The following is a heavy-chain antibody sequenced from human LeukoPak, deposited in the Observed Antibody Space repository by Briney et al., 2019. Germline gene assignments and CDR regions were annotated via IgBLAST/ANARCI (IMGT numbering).Heavy chain of an antibody. CDR2: INHSGST. J-gene: IGHJ6*02. CDR3: ARGLIYHYYGMDV. V-gene: IGHV4-34*01. CDR1: GGSFSGYY. Sequence: SETLSLTCAVYGGSFSGYYWSWIRQPPGKGLEWIGEINHSGSTNYNPSLKSRVTISVDTSKNQFSLKLSSVTAADTAVYYCARGLIYHYYGMDVWGQGTTVTVSS.